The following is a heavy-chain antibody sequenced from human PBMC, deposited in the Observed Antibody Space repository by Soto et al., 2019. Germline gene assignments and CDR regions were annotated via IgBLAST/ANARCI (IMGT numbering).Heavy chain of an antibody. V-gene: IGHV3-23*01. Sequence: SLRLSCAASGFTFSSYAMSWVRQAPGKGLEWVSAISGSGGSTYYADSVKGRFTISRDGSKNTVYLQMNSLTAGDTAAYYCAKETATGGGAFDICGQGTMVTVSS. CDR2: ISGSGGST. J-gene: IGHJ3*02. CDR3: AKETATGGGAFDI. D-gene: IGHD2-8*02. CDR1: GFTFSSYA.